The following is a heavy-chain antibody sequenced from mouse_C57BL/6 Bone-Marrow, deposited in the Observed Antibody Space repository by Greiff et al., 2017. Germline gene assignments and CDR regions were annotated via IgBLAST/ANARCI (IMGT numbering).Heavy chain of an antibody. D-gene: IGHD1-1*01. CDR1: GFNIKDDY. CDR2: IDPENGDT. V-gene: IGHV14-4*01. J-gene: IGHJ3*01. CDR3: TTDYGSSYPAWFAY. Sequence: EVQLQQSGAELVRPGASVKLSCTASGFNIKDDYMHWVKQRPEQGLEWIGWIDPENGDTEYASKFQGKATITADTSSNTAYLQLSSLTSEDTAVSYCTTDYGSSYPAWFAYWGQGTLVTVSA.